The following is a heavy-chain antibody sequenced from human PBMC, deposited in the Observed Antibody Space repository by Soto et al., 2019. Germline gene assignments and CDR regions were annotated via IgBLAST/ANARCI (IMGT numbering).Heavy chain of an antibody. Sequence: ASVKVSCKASGYTFTSYDINWVRQATGQGLEWMGWMNPNSGNTGYAQKFQGRVTMTRNTSISTAYMELSSLRSEDTAVYYCERGPYCGGDCFDYYYCYMDVWGKGTTVTVSS. CDR2: MNPNSGNT. CDR1: GYTFTSYD. V-gene: IGHV1-8*01. D-gene: IGHD2-21*01. J-gene: IGHJ6*03. CDR3: ERGPYCGGDCFDYYYCYMDV.